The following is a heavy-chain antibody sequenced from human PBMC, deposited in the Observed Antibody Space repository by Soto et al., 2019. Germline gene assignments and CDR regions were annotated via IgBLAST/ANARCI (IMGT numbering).Heavy chain of an antibody. CDR2: ITPYNGNT. V-gene: IGHV1-18*01. CDR3: ARISARRNDFDV. Sequence: QVQLVQSGAEVKNPGASVKVSCQASNYLFGAFGISWVRQAPGQGLEWMGWITPYNGNTHYAEKFQDRVTLTADKSAPTVYMEVRRLTSDDTAVYFCARISARRNDFDVWGQGTVVTVSS. CDR1: NYLFGAFG. J-gene: IGHJ3*01.